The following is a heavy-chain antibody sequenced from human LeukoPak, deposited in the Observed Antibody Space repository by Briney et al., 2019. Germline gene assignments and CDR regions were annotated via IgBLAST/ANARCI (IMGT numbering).Heavy chain of an antibody. CDR3: ARDKIVGATHFDY. CDR2: ISSSSTYI. V-gene: IGHV3-21*01. Sequence: PGGSLRLSCAASGFIFSSYSMNWVRQAPGKGLEWVSSISSSSTYIYYADSVKGRFSISRDNAKNSLYLQMNSLRAEDTAVYYCARDKIVGATHFDYWGQGTLVTVSS. CDR1: GFIFSSYS. D-gene: IGHD1-26*01. J-gene: IGHJ4*02.